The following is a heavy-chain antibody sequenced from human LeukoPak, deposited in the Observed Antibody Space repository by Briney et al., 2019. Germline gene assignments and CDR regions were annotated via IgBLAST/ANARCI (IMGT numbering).Heavy chain of an antibody. CDR1: GYTFTSHY. CDR3: ARDGNSIAVAGTGVY. D-gene: IGHD6-19*01. Sequence: ASVKVSCKASGYTFTSHYMHWVRQAPGQGLEWMGIINPSGGSTSYAQKFQGRVTMTRDTSTSTDYMELSSLRSEDTAVYYCARDGNSIAVAGTGVYWGQGTLVTVSS. J-gene: IGHJ4*02. CDR2: INPSGGST. V-gene: IGHV1-46*01.